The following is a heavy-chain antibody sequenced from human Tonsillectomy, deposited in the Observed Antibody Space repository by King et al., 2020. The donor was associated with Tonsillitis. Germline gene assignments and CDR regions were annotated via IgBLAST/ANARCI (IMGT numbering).Heavy chain of an antibody. Sequence: VQLVESGGGVVQPGRSLRLSCAASGFTFSSYAMHWVRQAPGKGLEWVAVISYDGSNNYYADSVKGRFTISRDNSKNTLYLQMNSLRAEDTAVYYCATSPSPSGIQLWLIHSDAFDIWGQGTMVTVSS. CDR3: ATSPSPSGIQLWLIHSDAFDI. CDR2: ISYDGSNN. CDR1: GFTFSSYA. J-gene: IGHJ3*02. V-gene: IGHV3-30-3*01. D-gene: IGHD5-18*01.